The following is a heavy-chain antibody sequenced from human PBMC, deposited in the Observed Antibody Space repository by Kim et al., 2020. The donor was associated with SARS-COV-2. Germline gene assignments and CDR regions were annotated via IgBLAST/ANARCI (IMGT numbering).Heavy chain of an antibody. J-gene: IGHJ6*02. CDR3: ARDGHFNGQKSGSYYLYYYYYSMGV. V-gene: IGHV3-33*01. D-gene: IGHD3-10*01. CDR2: IWYDGSNK. Sequence: GGSLRLSCAASGFTFSSYGMHWVRQAPGKGLEWVAVIWYDGSNKYYADSVKGRFTISRDNSKNTLYLQMNSLRAEDTAVYYCARDGHFNGQKSGSYYLYYYYYSMGVWGQGTTVTVSS. CDR1: GFTFSSYG.